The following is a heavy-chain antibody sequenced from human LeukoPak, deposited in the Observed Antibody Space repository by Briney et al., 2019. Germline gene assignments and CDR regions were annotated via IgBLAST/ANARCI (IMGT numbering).Heavy chain of an antibody. CDR2: ISYDGTNK. J-gene: IGHJ4*02. V-gene: IGHV3-30-3*01. CDR3: ARDSSGRWLQSFDY. CDR1: GFTFSNYA. Sequence: GGSLRLSCAASGFTFSNYAMLWVRQAPGKGLEWVTVISYDGTNKYYADSVKGRFTISRDNSKNTLYLQMNSLRAEDTALYYCARDSSGRWLQSFDYWGQGTLVTVSA. D-gene: IGHD5-24*01.